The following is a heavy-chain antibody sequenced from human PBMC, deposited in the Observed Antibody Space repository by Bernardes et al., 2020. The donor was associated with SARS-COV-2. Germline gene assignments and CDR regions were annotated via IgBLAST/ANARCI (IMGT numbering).Heavy chain of an antibody. CDR3: TRHGGRHFDF. CDR2: INHSGGT. J-gene: IGHJ4*02. CDR1: GGSFSGY. D-gene: IGHD2-15*01. V-gene: IGHV4-34*01. Sequence: SETLSLTCAVYGGSFSGYWIWIRQPPGKGLEWIGEINHSGGTKYNPSLKSRVSISVDTSKNQFSLRLNSVTAAATAVYYCTRHGGRHFDFWDQGTLVTVSS.